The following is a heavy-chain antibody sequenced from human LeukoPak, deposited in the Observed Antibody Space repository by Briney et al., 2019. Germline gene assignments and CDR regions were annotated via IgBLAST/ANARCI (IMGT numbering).Heavy chain of an antibody. CDR2: IYYSRST. Sequence: SETLSLTCTVSGGSISSYYWSWIRQPPGKGLEWIGYIYYSRSTNYNPSLKSRVTISVDTSKNQFSLKLSSVTAADTAVYYCARVGDIVVVPAAMPEDWFDPWGQGTLVTVSS. CDR3: ARVGDIVVVPAAMPEDWFDP. CDR1: GGSISSYY. V-gene: IGHV4-59*01. J-gene: IGHJ5*02. D-gene: IGHD2-2*01.